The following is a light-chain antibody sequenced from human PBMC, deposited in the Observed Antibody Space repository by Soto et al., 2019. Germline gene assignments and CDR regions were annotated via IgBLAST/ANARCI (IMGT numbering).Light chain of an antibody. V-gene: IGKV3-15*01. J-gene: IGKJ1*01. CDR2: RAS. CDR1: QNIYSN. Sequence: ILMTQSPASLSVSPGERATLSCRASQNIYSNIAWYQQRPGQAPRLLIYRASTRATGVPARFSGSGSGTEFTLTISSLQSDDFAVYSCLQYQNLWAFGQGTKVEIK. CDR3: LQYQNLWA.